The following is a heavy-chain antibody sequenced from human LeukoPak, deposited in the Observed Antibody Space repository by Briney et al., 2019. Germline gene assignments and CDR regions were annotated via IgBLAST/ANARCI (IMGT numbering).Heavy chain of an antibody. J-gene: IGHJ6*03. CDR3: ARQRGYCSSTSCSSRAYYYYYYMDV. CDR1: GDSISSGDYY. CDR2: ISSSGST. V-gene: IGHV4-61*02. Sequence: PSQTLSPTCTVSGDSISSGDYYWSWIRQPAGKGLEWIGRISSSGSTNYNPSLKSRVTISVDTSKNQFSLKLSSVTAADTAVYYCARQRGYCSSTSCSSRAYYYYYYMDVWGKGTTVTISS. D-gene: IGHD2-2*01.